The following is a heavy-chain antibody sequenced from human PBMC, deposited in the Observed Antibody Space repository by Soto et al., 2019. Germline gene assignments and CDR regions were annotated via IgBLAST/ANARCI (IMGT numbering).Heavy chain of an antibody. D-gene: IGHD3-22*01. CDR1: GYTFTSYA. V-gene: IGHV1-3*01. J-gene: IGHJ5*02. CDR2: INAGNGNT. Sequence: QVQLVQSGAEVKKPGASVKVSCKASGYTFTSYAMHWVRQAPGQRLEWMGWINAGNGNTKYSQKFQGRVTITRDTSASTAYMELSSLRSEYTAVYYCARDPSYYYDSSGPSNWFDPWGQGTLVTVSS. CDR3: ARDPSYYYDSSGPSNWFDP.